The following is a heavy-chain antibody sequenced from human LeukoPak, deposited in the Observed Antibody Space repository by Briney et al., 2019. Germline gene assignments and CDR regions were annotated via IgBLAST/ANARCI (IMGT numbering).Heavy chain of an antibody. CDR3: ARARVTMIRGERVLDY. D-gene: IGHD3-10*01. Sequence: SETLSLTCTVSGDSVSSVSYYWSWIRQPPGKGLEWIGYIYYSGGTNYNLSFKSRVTMSIDTSKNQFSLKLSSVTAADTAVYYCARARVTMIRGERVLDYWGQGTLVTVSS. CDR2: IYYSGGT. J-gene: IGHJ4*02. CDR1: GDSVSSVSYY. V-gene: IGHV4-61*01.